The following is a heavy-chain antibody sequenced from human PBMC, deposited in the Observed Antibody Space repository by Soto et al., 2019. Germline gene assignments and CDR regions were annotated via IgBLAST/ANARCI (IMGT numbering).Heavy chain of an antibody. CDR3: AKDLRDGGEGAFDI. CDR1: GFTFSSYA. J-gene: IGHJ3*02. D-gene: IGHD3-16*01. CDR2: ISGSGGST. V-gene: IGHV3-23*01. Sequence: GESLKISCAASGFTFSSYAMSWVRQAPGKGLEWVSAISGSGGSTYYADSVKGRFTISRDNSKNTLYLQMNSLRAEDTAVYYCAKDLRDGGEGAFDIWGQGTMVTVSS.